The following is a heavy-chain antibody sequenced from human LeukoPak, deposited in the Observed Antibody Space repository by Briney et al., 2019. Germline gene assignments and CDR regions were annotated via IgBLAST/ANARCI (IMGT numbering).Heavy chain of an antibody. J-gene: IGHJ4*02. CDR2: IYTSGTT. CDR3: ARSYDIGGYSVGFDY. V-gene: IGHV4-4*07. CDR1: GVTMSTFY. D-gene: IGHD3-22*01. Sequence: SETLSLTCTVSGVTMSTFYWSWIRQPAGKGLEWIGRIYTSGTTNYNPSLESRVTMSVDTSKNQFSLKLRSVTAADAAVYYCARSYDIGGYSVGFDYWGQGTLVTVSA.